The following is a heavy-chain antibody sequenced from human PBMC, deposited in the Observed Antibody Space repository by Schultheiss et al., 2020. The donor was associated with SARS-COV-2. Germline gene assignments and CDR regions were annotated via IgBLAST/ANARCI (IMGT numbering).Heavy chain of an antibody. Sequence: SQTLSLTCAVSGGSISSYYWSWIRQPAGKGLEWIGRIYTSGSTNYNPSLKSRVTMSVDTSKNQFSLKLSSVTAADTAVYYCARASPPSIVVVPAAPLTYGMDVWGQGTTVTVSS. CDR1: GGSISSYY. D-gene: IGHD2-2*01. V-gene: IGHV4-4*07. CDR2: IYTSGST. J-gene: IGHJ6*02. CDR3: ARASPPSIVVVPAAPLTYGMDV.